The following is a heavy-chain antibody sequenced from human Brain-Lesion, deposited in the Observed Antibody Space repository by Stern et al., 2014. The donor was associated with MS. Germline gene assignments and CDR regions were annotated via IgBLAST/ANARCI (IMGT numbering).Heavy chain of an antibody. Sequence: EVQLVESGGGLVKPGGSLRLSCAASGFTFNSYSMHWVRQAPGKGLEWVSSISVGTVYIYYADSLKGRFTFSRDNAKNSLFLQMNTLRAEDTGVYCCARVDCSGTNCFYYYYGMDVWGQGTTVTVSS. J-gene: IGHJ6*02. CDR3: ARVDCSGTNCFYYYYGMDV. D-gene: IGHD2-2*01. V-gene: IGHV3-21*01. CDR1: GFTFNSYS. CDR2: ISVGTVYI.